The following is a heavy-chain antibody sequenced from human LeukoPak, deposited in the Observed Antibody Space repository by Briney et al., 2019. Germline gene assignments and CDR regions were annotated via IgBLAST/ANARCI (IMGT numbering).Heavy chain of an antibody. V-gene: IGHV1-18*01. CDR2: ISAYNGNT. CDR1: GYTFTSYG. Sequence: ASVKVSCKASGYTFTSYGISWVRQAPGQGLEWMGWISAYNGNTNYAQKLQGRVTMTTDTSTSTAYMDLRSLRSDDTAVYYCARGSSAWSLFYSDYWGQGTLVTVSS. D-gene: IGHD6-19*01. CDR3: ARGSSAWSLFYSDY. J-gene: IGHJ4*02.